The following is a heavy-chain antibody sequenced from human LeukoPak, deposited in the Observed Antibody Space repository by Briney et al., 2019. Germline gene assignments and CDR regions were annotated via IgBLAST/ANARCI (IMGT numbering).Heavy chain of an antibody. J-gene: IGHJ1*01. V-gene: IGHV3-23*01. CDR2: ISGSGGST. CDR3: AKLQTTVTTSRPSVSEYFQH. Sequence: PGGSLRLSCAASGFTFSSYAMSWVRQALGKGLEWVSAISGSGGSTYYADSVKGRFTISRDNSKNTLYLQMNSLRAEDTAVYYCAKLQTTVTTSRPSVSEYFQHWGQGTLVTVSS. D-gene: IGHD4-17*01. CDR1: GFTFSSYA.